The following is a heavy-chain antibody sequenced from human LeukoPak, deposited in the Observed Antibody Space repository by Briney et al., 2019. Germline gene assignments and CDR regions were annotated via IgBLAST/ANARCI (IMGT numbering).Heavy chain of an antibody. CDR3: ARDVGASAPDAFDI. D-gene: IGHD1-26*01. CDR2: ISSSSNYV. J-gene: IGHJ3*02. CDR1: GFTFSTYN. V-gene: IGHV3-21*01. Sequence: GGSLGLSCAASGFTFSTYNMNWVRQAPGKGLEWVSSISSSSNYVYYADSVKGRFTISRDNAKNSLYLQMNSLRAEDTDVYYCARDVGASAPDAFDIWGQGTMVTVSS.